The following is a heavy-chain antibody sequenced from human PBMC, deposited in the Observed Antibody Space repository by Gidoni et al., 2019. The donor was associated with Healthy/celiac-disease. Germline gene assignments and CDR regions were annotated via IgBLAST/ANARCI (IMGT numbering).Heavy chain of an antibody. CDR2: IYSGGST. Sequence: EVQLVEPGGGLVQTGGSLRLSCAASGFTVSSNYMSWVRQAPGKGLEWVSVIYSGGSTYYADSVKGRFTISRDNSKNTLYLQMNSLRAEDTAVYYCARDHREHRAFDIWGQGTMVTVSS. CDR3: ARDHREHRAFDI. D-gene: IGHD1-26*01. CDR1: GFTVSSNY. V-gene: IGHV3-66*01. J-gene: IGHJ3*02.